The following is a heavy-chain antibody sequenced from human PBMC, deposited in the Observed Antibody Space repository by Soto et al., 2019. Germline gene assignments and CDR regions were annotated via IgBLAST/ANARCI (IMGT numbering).Heavy chain of an antibody. CDR2: IYYSGST. Sequence: SETLSLTCTVSGGSISSSSYYWGWIRQPPGKGLEWIGSIYYSGSTYYNPSLKSRVTISVDTSKNQFSLKLSSVTAADTAVYYCARIVRWSLELSSRNNWFDPWGQGTLVTVSS. CDR1: GGSISSSSYY. V-gene: IGHV4-39*01. CDR3: ARIVRWSLELSSRNNWFDP. J-gene: IGHJ5*02. D-gene: IGHD1-7*01.